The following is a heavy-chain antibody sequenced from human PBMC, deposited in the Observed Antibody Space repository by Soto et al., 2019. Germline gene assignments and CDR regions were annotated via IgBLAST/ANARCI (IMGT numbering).Heavy chain of an antibody. CDR2: ISYSDGS. D-gene: IGHD2-8*01. J-gene: IGHJ4*02. Sequence: SETLSLTCNVSGGSISSDDYYWSWIRQPPGKGLQWIASISYSDGSFYNSSLKSRLTISVDTSKNQFSLSLRSVTAADTAVYYCASHRTFWPFDSWGQGTVVTVSS. CDR1: GGSISSDDYY. V-gene: IGHV4-39*01. CDR3: ASHRTFWPFDS.